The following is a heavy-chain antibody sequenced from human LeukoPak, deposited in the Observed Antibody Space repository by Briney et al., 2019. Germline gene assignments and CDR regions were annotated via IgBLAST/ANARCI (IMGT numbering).Heavy chain of an antibody. V-gene: IGHV1-18*01. CDR2: ISAYNGNT. D-gene: IGHD4-17*01. Sequence: GSSVTVSCTASAYTFTSYGITWVRQAPGQGLEWMGWISAYNGNTNYAQKLQGRVTMTTDTSTSTAYMELRSLRSDDTAVYYCARATYSYGDNAFDIWGQGTMVTVSS. CDR3: ARATYSYGDNAFDI. CDR1: AYTFTSYG. J-gene: IGHJ3*02.